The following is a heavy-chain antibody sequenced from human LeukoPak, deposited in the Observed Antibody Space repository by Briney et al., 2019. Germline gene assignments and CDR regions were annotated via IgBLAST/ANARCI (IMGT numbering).Heavy chain of an antibody. V-gene: IGHV4-39*01. CDR3: ARQIGLNWFDP. J-gene: IGHJ5*02. CDR2: IYYTGST. Sequence: SETLSLTCTVSGGSXSXSTYSWGXXRQPPXXGXEWXGSIYYTGSTYYNSSLKSRVTISVDTSKNQFSLKLSSVTAADTAVYYCARQIGLNWFDPWGQGTLVTVSS. CDR1: GGSXSXSTYS.